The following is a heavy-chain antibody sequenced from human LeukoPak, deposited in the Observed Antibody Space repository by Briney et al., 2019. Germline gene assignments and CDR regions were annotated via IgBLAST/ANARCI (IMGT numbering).Heavy chain of an antibody. V-gene: IGHV4-61*02. CDR2: VYIGGSA. Sequence: PSETLSLTCAVSGASISSGTYYWSWIRQPAGKGLEWIGRVYIGGSANYNPSLKSRVTISVDTSKNQFSLKLSSVTAADTAVYCCARAALDYYYYMDVWGKGTTVTISS. J-gene: IGHJ6*03. CDR1: GASISSGTYY. CDR3: ARAALDYYYYMDV.